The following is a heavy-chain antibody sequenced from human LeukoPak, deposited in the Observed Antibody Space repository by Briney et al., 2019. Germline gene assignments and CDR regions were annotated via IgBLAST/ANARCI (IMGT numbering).Heavy chain of an antibody. CDR2: INHSGST. CDR3: ARVIAARFSKYYYYYYMDV. J-gene: IGHJ6*03. CDR1: GGSFSGYY. Sequence: SETLSLTCAVYGGSFSGYYLSWIRQPPGKGLEWIGEINHSGSTNYNPSLKSRVTISVDTSKNQFSLKLSSVTAADTAVYYCARVIAARFSKYYYYYYMDVWGKGTTVTVSS. V-gene: IGHV4-34*01. D-gene: IGHD6-6*01.